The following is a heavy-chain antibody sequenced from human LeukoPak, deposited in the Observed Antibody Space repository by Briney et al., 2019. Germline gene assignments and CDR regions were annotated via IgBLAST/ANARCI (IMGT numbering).Heavy chain of an antibody. J-gene: IGHJ3*01. Sequence: SETLSLTCSVPGYSIYRGYYWGWIRQSPGKALEWIGSSYHSGNTYYNPSLKSRVTISVDTSKNQFSLKLSSVTAADTAVYYCVGYCGSTWCYDRDALDVWGQGTMVTVSS. CDR3: VGYCGSTWCYDRDALDV. V-gene: IGHV4-38-2*01. D-gene: IGHD2-2*01. CDR1: GYSIYRGYY. CDR2: SYHSGNT.